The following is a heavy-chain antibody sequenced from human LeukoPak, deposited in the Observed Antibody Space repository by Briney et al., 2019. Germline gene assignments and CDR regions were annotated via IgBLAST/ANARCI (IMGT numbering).Heavy chain of an antibody. Sequence: ASVKVSCKASGYTFTTYYMHWVRQAPGQGLEWMGIINPSGGSTSYAQKFQGRVTMTRDMSTSTDYMELSSLRSEDTAVYYCARDNSVEDTAWWFDPWGQGTLVTVSS. CDR1: GYTFTTYY. V-gene: IGHV1-46*01. CDR3: ARDNSVEDTAWWFDP. CDR2: INPSGGST. D-gene: IGHD4-23*01. J-gene: IGHJ5*02.